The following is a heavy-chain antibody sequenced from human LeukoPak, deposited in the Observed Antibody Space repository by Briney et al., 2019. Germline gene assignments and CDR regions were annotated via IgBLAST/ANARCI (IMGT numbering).Heavy chain of an antibody. Sequence: GGSLRLSCAASGFTFSSYGMHWVRQAPGKGLEWVAFIRYDGSNKYYADSVKGRFTISRDNSKNTLYLQMNSLRAEDTAVYYCAKDRYRDYYYMDVWGKGTTVTVSS. D-gene: IGHD5-18*01. J-gene: IGHJ6*03. CDR1: GFTFSSYG. CDR3: AKDRYRDYYYMDV. CDR2: IRYDGSNK. V-gene: IGHV3-30*02.